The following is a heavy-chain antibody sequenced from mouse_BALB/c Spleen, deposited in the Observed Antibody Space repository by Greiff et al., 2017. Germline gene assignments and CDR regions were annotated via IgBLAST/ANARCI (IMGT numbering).Heavy chain of an antibody. D-gene: IGHD2-10*02. V-gene: IGHV2-9*02. CDR3: ATSSMVKEGFAY. CDR2: IWAGGST. Sequence: VKLMESGPGLVAPSQSLSITCTVSGFSLTSYGVHWVRQPPGKGLEWLGVIWAGGSTNYNSALMSRLSISKDNSKSQVFLKMNSLQTDDTAMYYCATSSMVKEGFAYWGQGTLVTVSA. J-gene: IGHJ3*01. CDR1: GFSLTSYG.